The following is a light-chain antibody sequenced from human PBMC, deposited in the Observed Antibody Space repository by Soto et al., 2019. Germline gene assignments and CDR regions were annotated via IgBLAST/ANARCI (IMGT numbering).Light chain of an antibody. CDR2: KAS. CDR3: QHYASFSGT. CDR1: QIVSRW. J-gene: IGKJ1*01. Sequence: DIQMTQSPSPLSASVGASFTMTFGVSQIVSRWVPWDHLQXGKSPXXTXDKASTLENGVPSRFSGSGSRTEFTLTISSLQPDDFATYYGQHYASFSGTFGQGTKVDIK. V-gene: IGKV1-5*03.